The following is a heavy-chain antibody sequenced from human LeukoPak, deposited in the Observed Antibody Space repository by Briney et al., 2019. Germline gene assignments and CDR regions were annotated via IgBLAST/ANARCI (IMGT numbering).Heavy chain of an antibody. CDR2: IYYSGST. CDR3: ARLRVGATCWFDP. V-gene: IGHV4-39*01. J-gene: IGHJ5*02. Sequence: SETLSLTCTVSGGSISSSSYYWGWIRQPPGKGLEWIGSIYYSGSTYYNPSLKSRVTISVDTSRNQFSLKLSSVTAADTAVYYCARLRVGATCWFDPWGQGTLVTVSS. CDR1: GGSISSSSYY. D-gene: IGHD1-26*01.